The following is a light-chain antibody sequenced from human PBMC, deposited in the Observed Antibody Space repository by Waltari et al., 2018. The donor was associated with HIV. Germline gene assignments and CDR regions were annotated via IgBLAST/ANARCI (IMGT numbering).Light chain of an antibody. V-gene: IGLV3-19*01. CDR2: GKN. J-gene: IGLJ2*01. Sequence: SSELTQDPAVSVALGQTVKIACLGDSLRKYYASWYRRRPGQAPQLLVYGKNSRPSVIPDRFSASSSGNSAFLTITGARAEDEADYYCACWDRSGDYILFGGWTSLTGL. CDR3: ACWDRSGDYIL. CDR1: SLRKYY.